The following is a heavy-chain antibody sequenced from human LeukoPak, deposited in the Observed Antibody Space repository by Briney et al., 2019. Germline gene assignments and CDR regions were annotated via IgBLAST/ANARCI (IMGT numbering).Heavy chain of an antibody. D-gene: IGHD5-12*01. V-gene: IGHV4-39*07. J-gene: IGHJ4*02. CDR1: GGSISSSSYY. CDR3: ARVPTEGYSGYDCPPHCGDY. Sequence: PSETLSLTCTVSGGSISSSSYYWGWIRQPPGKGLEWIGSIYYSGSTYYNPSLKSRVTISVDTSKNQFSLKLSSVTAADTAVYYCARVPTEGYSGYDCPPHCGDYWGQGTLVTVSS. CDR2: IYYSGST.